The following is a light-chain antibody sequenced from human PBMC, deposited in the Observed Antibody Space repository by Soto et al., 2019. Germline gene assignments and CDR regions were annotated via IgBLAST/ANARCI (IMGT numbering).Light chain of an antibody. CDR2: DVS. CDR3: SSFTRSNSYV. Sequence: QSALTQPASVSGSPGQSITSSCTGTSSDVGAYNYVSWYQQHPGKVPKLMIYDVSDRPSGVSNRFSGSKSGNTASLTISGLQAEDEADYYCSSFTRSNSYVFGTGTKLTVL. V-gene: IGLV2-14*03. J-gene: IGLJ1*01. CDR1: SSDVGAYNY.